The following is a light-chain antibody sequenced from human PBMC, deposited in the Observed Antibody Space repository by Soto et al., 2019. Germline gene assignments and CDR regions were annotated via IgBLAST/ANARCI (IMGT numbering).Light chain of an antibody. CDR1: QSVMSRY. CDR2: DAS. J-gene: IGKJ5*01. V-gene: IGKV3-11*01. CDR3: QQSYSTVT. Sequence: EVVLTQSPGTLSLSPGEGATLSCMASQSVMSRYIAWYQQRPGQAPRLLIYDASNRATGIPARFSGSGSGTDFTLTISSLEPEDFATYYCQQSYSTVTFGQGTRLEIK.